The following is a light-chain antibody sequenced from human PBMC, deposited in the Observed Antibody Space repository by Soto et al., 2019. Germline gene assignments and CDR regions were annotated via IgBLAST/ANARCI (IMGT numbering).Light chain of an antibody. Sequence: QAVVTQSPSASASLGASVKLTCTLRSGHSSYAIAWHQQQPEKGPRYLMKLDSDGSHTKGDAIPDRFSGSSSGAERYLTISSLQSEDEADYYCQTWGTGIHVVFGGGTKVTVL. V-gene: IGLV4-69*01. J-gene: IGLJ2*01. CDR3: QTWGTGIHVV. CDR2: LDSDGSH. CDR1: SGHSSYA.